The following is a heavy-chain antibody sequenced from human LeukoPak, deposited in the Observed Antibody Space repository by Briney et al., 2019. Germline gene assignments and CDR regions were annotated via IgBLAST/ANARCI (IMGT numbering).Heavy chain of an antibody. J-gene: IGHJ4*02. CDR2: IYPGDSDT. Sequence: GESLKISCKGSGYSFTSYWVGWVRQMPGKGLEWMGIIYPGDSDTRYSPSFQGQVTISADKSISTAYLQWSSLKASDTAMYYCARPYYYDSSGYYPLGIWGQGTLVTVPP. V-gene: IGHV5-51*01. D-gene: IGHD3-22*01. CDR3: ARPYYYDSSGYYPLGI. CDR1: GYSFTSYW.